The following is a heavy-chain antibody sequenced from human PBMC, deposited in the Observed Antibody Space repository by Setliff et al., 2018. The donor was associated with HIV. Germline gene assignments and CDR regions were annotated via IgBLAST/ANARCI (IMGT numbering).Heavy chain of an antibody. D-gene: IGHD1-26*01. J-gene: IGHJ4*02. CDR3: ATWKVGATHYFDY. Sequence: RASVKVSCKVSGYTLTELSMHWVRQAPGKGLEWMGGFDPEDGETIYAQKFQGRVTMTEDTSTDTAYMELSSLRSGDTAVYYCATWKVGATHYFDYWGQGTLVTVSS. V-gene: IGHV1-24*01. CDR2: FDPEDGET. CDR1: GYTLTELS.